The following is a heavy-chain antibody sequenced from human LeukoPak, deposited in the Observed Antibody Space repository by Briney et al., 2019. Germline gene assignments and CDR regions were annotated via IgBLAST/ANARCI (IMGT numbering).Heavy chain of an antibody. Sequence: GESLKISCKGSGYIFTNYWIGWVRQMPGKGLEWMGIISPGDSDTTYSPSFQGQVTISADKSINTACLQWSSLKASDTAMYYCARQGGYNPKWYFHLWGRGTLVTVSS. CDR2: ISPGDSDT. V-gene: IGHV5-51*01. J-gene: IGHJ2*01. CDR1: GYIFTNYW. D-gene: IGHD5-18*01. CDR3: ARQGGYNPKWYFHL.